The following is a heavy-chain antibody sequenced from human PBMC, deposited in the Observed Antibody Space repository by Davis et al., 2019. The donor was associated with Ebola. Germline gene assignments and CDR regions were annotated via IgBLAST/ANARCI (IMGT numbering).Heavy chain of an antibody. V-gene: IGHV3-48*01. Sequence: PGGSLRLSCAASGFTFSSNTMNWVRQVPGKGLEWVSCINNSGRTLYYADSVKGRFTISRDSAKNSLYLKMSSLRADDTVVYYCAPLSSNYDFYYNMDVWGQGTTVTVSS. CDR2: INNSGRTL. D-gene: IGHD2-2*01. J-gene: IGHJ6*02. CDR3: APLSSNYDFYYNMDV. CDR1: GFTFSSNT.